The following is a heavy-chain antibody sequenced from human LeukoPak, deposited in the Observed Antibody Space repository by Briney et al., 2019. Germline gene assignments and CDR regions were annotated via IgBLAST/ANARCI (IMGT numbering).Heavy chain of an antibody. Sequence: SETLSLTCTVSGGSISSYYWSWIRQPPGKGLEWIGYIYTSGSTNYNPSLKSRVTISVDTSKNQFSLKLSSVTAADTAVYYCARTLRYCTSTSCRTWFDPWGQGTLVTVSS. J-gene: IGHJ5*02. V-gene: IGHV4-4*09. D-gene: IGHD2-2*01. CDR3: ARTLRYCTSTSCRTWFDP. CDR1: GGSISSYY. CDR2: IYTSGST.